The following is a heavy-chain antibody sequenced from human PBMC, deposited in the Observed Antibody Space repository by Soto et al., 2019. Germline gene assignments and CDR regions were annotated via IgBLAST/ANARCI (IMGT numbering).Heavy chain of an antibody. V-gene: IGHV3-74*01. CDR3: ASEIVTTGGYYYGC. D-gene: IGHD1-1*01. J-gene: IGHJ4*02. CDR1: VFTFRSYW. CDR2: INRDGSST. Sequence: GSLRLSCAASVFTFRSYWMHWVRQAPGKGLVWVSRINRDGSSTSYADSVKGRVTISRDTAKNTLYLQMNSLRAEDTAVYYCASEIVTTGGYYYGCWDLRNLVTASS.